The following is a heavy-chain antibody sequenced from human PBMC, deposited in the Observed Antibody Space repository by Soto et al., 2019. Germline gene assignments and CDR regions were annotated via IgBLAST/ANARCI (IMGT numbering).Heavy chain of an antibody. J-gene: IGHJ3*02. Sequence: QVQLQQWGAGLLKPSETLSLTCAVYGGFVSSGSYYWSWIRQPPGKGLEWIGEMSHSGGTHFNPYLKSRVTIAVDTPKNQFSLRRSSVTAADTALYDCARVERGTSTTVVDAFDIWGPGTMVTVSS. CDR2: MSHSGGT. V-gene: IGHV4-34*01. CDR1: GGFVSSGSYY. CDR3: ARVERGTSTTVVDAFDI. D-gene: IGHD1-1*01.